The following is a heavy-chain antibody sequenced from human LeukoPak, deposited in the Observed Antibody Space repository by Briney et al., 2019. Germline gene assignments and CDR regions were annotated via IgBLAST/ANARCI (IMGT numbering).Heavy chain of an antibody. J-gene: IGHJ6*03. CDR3: AKDPLGIKTFNYYYMDV. Sequence: GGSLRLSCAASGFNFNNYAMNWVRQAPGKGLEWVSSISSSSNYIYYADSVKGRFTISRDNSKNTLYLQMNSLRAEDTAVYYCAKDPLGIKTFNYYYMDVWGKGTTVTVSS. CDR1: GFNFNNYA. CDR2: ISSSSNYI. D-gene: IGHD1-26*01. V-gene: IGHV3-21*01.